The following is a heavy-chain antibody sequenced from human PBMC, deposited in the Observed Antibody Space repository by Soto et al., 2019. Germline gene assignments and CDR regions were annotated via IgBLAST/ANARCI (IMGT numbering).Heavy chain of an antibody. V-gene: IGHV4-4*02. CDR1: GFTFSSYAM. Sequence: GSLRLSCAASGFTFSSYAMSWVRLPPGKGLEWIGEVFHSGSANYNPSLQSRVTISLDKSTNQFSLRLSSVTAADTAVYYCARKAWTRLDYWGQGALVTVSS. J-gene: IGHJ4*02. CDR2: VFHSGSA. D-gene: IGHD1-1*01. CDR3: ARKAWTRLDY.